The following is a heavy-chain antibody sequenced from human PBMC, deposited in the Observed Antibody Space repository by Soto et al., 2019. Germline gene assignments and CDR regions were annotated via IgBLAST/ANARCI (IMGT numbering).Heavy chain of an antibody. CDR1: GFSLSNAGLG. V-gene: IGHV2-26*04. Sequence: QVTVKESGPVLVKPTATLTLTCTVSGFSLSNAGLGVSWIRQPPGKALEWLAHIFSNDAKSYSTSLKSRLTIPKDTPKSQVGPTHTNKGPVDTAKYYFASTDSSSWYRFGPWGQGTLVTVSS. CDR2: IFSNDAK. CDR3: ASTDSSSWYRFGP. D-gene: IGHD6-13*01. J-gene: IGHJ5*02.